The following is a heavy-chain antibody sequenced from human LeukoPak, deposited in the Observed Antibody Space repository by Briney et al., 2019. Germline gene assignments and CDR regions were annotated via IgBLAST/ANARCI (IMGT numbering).Heavy chain of an antibody. CDR3: ASLGSVLGYCSGGSCLVDY. J-gene: IGHJ4*02. D-gene: IGHD2-15*01. Sequence: GGSLRLSCAASGFTFSSYEMNWVRQAPGKGLEWVSYISSSGSTIYYADSVKGRFTISRDNAKNSLYLQMNSLRAEDTAVYYCASLGSVLGYCSGGSCLVDYWGQGTLVIVSS. V-gene: IGHV3-48*03. CDR2: ISSSGSTI. CDR1: GFTFSSYE.